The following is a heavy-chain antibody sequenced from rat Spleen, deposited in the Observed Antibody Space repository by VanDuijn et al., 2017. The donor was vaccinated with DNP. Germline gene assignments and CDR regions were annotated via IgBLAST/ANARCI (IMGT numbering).Heavy chain of an antibody. CDR2: ITSSGGTT. J-gene: IGHJ3*01. CDR3: AIPHFDCISHWLAY. D-gene: IGHD1-6*01. CDR1: GFTFSNYG. V-gene: IGHV5S13*01. Sequence: EVQLVESGGGLVQPGRSLKLSCAASGFTFSNYGMAWVRQAPKKGLEWVASITSSGGTTYYPDSVKGRFTISRDNAKNTLYLQMDSLRSEDSATYHCAIPHFDCISHWLAYWGQGTLFTVCS.